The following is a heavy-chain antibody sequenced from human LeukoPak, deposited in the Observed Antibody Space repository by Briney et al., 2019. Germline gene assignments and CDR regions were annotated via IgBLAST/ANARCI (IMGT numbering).Heavy chain of an antibody. Sequence: SETLSLTCAVYGGSFSGYYWSWIRQPPGKGLEWIGEINHSGSTNYNPSLKSRVTISVDTSKNQFSLKLSSVTAADTAVYYRAKYSSSRYWIIDYWGQGTLVTVSS. CDR1: GGSFSGYY. CDR3: AKYSSSRYWIIDY. V-gene: IGHV4-34*01. J-gene: IGHJ4*02. D-gene: IGHD6-13*01. CDR2: INHSGST.